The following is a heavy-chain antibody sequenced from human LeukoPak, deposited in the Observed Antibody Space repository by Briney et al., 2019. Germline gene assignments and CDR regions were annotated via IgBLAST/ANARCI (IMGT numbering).Heavy chain of an antibody. J-gene: IGHJ4*02. CDR3: ARDRRYIVVVVAATTPDY. D-gene: IGHD2-15*01. CDR1: GFTFSSYG. CDR2: IWYDGSNK. Sequence: GGSLRLSCAASGFTFSSYGMHWVRQAPGKGLEWVAVIWYDGSNKYYADSVKGRFTISRDNSKDTLYLQMNSLRAEDTAVYYCARDRRYIVVVVAATTPDYWGQGTLVTVSS. V-gene: IGHV3-33*01.